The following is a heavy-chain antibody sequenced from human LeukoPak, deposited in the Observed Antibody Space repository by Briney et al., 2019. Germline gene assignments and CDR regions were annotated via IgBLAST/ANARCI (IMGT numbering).Heavy chain of an antibody. Sequence: ASVKVSCKASGYTFTSYYMHWVRQAPGQGLEWMGIINPSGGSTNYARKFQGRVTMTRDMSTSTIYMELSSLRSEETAVYYCARGVAAGHYYFDYWGQGTLVTVSS. D-gene: IGHD6-13*01. J-gene: IGHJ4*02. CDR2: INPSGGST. CDR1: GYTFTSYY. CDR3: ARGVAAGHYYFDY. V-gene: IGHV1-46*01.